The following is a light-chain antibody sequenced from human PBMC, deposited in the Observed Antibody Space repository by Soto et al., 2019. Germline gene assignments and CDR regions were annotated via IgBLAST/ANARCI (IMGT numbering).Light chain of an antibody. CDR3: QKYNSAPWP. CDR2: VAS. Sequence: DIQMTQSPSSLSASVGDRVTITCRASQGISNYLAWYQQQPGKVPKLLIYVASTLQSGVPSRFSGSGSGRDFTLTISSLQPEDVAPYYCQKYNSAPWPFGQGTXVXIK. CDR1: QGISNY. V-gene: IGKV1-27*01. J-gene: IGKJ1*01.